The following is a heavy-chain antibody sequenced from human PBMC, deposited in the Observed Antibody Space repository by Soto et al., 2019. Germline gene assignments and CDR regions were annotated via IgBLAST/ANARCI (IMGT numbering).Heavy chain of an antibody. D-gene: IGHD3-16*02. CDR1: GFTLSNAW. Sequence: VQLVESGGGLVNPGGSLRLSCAASGFTLSNAWMSWVRQAPGKGLEWVGRIKSKTDGGTTDYAAPVKGRFTISRDDSKNTLYMQVNSLKTEDTAVYYCPTGVWGSYRYRDFWGQGTLVTVSS. J-gene: IGHJ4*02. V-gene: IGHV3-15*01. CDR3: PTGVWGSYRYRDF. CDR2: IKSKTDGGTT.